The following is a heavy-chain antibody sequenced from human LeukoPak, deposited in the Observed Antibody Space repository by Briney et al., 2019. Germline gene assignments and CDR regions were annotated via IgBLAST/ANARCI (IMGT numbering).Heavy chain of an antibody. D-gene: IGHD3-3*01. J-gene: IGHJ6*03. CDR3: AREGRPYDFWSGYYMVLYYYYYMDV. CDR1: GYAFTSYA. CDR2: INTNTGNP. V-gene: IGHV7-4-1*02. Sequence: ASVKVSCKASGYAFTSYAMNWVRQAPGQGLEWMGWINTNTGNPTYAQGFTGRFVFSLDTSVSTAYLQISSLKAEDTAVYYCAREGRPYDFWSGYYMVLYYYYYMDVWGKGTTVTVSS.